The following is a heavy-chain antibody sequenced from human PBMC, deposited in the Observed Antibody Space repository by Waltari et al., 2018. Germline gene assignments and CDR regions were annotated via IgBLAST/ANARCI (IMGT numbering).Heavy chain of an antibody. CDR1: GDSISGSRNY. D-gene: IGHD3-3*01. CDR3: ARQLRFVDWIPRYFDS. V-gene: IGHV4-39*01. Sequence: QMELQESGPRLVKPSETLSLTCNVSGDSISGSRNYWAWLRPPPGKNLQLIGSLYYSGTTYSNPSLKGRFAISVDTSRNQLSLNVNSVTAADTGIYYCARQLRFVDWIPRYFDSWGRGTLATVSS. CDR2: LYYSGTT. J-gene: IGHJ4*02.